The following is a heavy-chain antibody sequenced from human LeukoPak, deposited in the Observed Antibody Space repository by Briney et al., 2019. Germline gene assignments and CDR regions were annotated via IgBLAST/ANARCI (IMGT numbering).Heavy chain of an antibody. V-gene: IGHV3-23*01. D-gene: IGHD6-13*01. CDR3: AKDLDAGSSWYDFDY. CDR1: GFTFNSYA. CDR2: ISGSGTST. J-gene: IGHJ4*02. Sequence: GGSLRLSCAASGFTFNSYAMSWVRHAPGKGLEWLSGISGSGTSTRYADSVKGRFTIFRDNSKNTLFLQMNSLRAEDSATYYCAKDLDAGSSWYDFDYWGQGTLVTVSS.